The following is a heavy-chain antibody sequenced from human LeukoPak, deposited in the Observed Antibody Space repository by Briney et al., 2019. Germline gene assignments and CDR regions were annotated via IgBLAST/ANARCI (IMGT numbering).Heavy chain of an antibody. CDR1: GFTFSTYD. CDR3: ANPFYGSGPRGY. J-gene: IGHJ4*02. CDR2: IGSSGST. Sequence: LPGGSLRLSCAAPGFTFSTYDMTWVRQAPGKGLEWVSAIGSSGSTYYADSVKGRFTISRDNSKNTLYLQMNSLRAEDTAIYYCANPFYGSGPRGYWGQGTLVTVSS. D-gene: IGHD3-10*01. V-gene: IGHV3-23*01.